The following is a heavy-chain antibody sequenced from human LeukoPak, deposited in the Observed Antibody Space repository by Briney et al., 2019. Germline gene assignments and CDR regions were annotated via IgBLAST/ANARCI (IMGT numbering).Heavy chain of an antibody. Sequence: SETLSLTCAVYGGSFGGYYWSWIRQPPGKGLEWIGEINHSGSTNYNPSLKSRVTISVDTSKNQFSLKLSSVTAADTAVYYCARSVVVTAITAFDIWGQGTMVTVSS. CDR3: ARSVVVTAITAFDI. CDR1: GGSFGGYY. J-gene: IGHJ3*02. V-gene: IGHV4-34*01. D-gene: IGHD2-21*02. CDR2: INHSGST.